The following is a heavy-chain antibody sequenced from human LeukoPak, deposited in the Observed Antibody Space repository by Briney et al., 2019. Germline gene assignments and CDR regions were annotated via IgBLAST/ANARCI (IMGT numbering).Heavy chain of an antibody. J-gene: IGHJ4*02. CDR3: ARHPPQINGESPEHPFDY. D-gene: IGHD3-10*01. CDR2: INHSGST. CDR1: GGSFSGYY. V-gene: IGHV4-34*01. Sequence: SETLSLTCAVYGGSFSGYYWSWIRQPPGKGLEWIGEINHSGSTNYNPSLKSRVTISVDTSKNQFSLKLSSVTAADTAVYYCARHPPQINGESPEHPFDYWGQGTLVTVSS.